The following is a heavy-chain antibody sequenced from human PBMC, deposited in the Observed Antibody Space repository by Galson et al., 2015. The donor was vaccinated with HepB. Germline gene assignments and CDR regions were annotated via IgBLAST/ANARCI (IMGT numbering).Heavy chain of an antibody. CDR3: ARASTFNQYFFDN. J-gene: IGHJ4*02. Sequence: SVKVSCKAFGYTFTNYAIHWVRQAPGQRLEWMGRISAGNGETRCSLKFQGRVTITTDTSASRVNMELSSLTSEDTAVYYCARASTFNQYFFDNWGQGSLVTVSS. D-gene: IGHD5-24*01. CDR2: ISAGNGET. V-gene: IGHV1-3*01. CDR1: GYTFTNYA.